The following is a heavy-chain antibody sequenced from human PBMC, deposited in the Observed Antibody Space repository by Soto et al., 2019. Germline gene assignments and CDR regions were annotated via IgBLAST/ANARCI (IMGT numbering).Heavy chain of an antibody. J-gene: IGHJ3*02. CDR3: ARDLRGSTYRAFDI. CDR1: GLTFSSYS. Sequence: GGSLRLSCASSGLTFSSYSMNWVRQAPGKGLEWVSYISSSSSTIYYADSVKGRFTISRDNAKNSLYLQMNSLRAEDTAVYYCARDLRGSTYRAFDIWGQGTMVTVSS. D-gene: IGHD3-10*01. V-gene: IGHV3-48*01. CDR2: ISSSSSTI.